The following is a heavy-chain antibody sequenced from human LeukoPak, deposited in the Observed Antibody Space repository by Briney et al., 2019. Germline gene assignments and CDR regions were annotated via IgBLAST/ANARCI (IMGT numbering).Heavy chain of an antibody. CDR3: ARHNRGFLDY. D-gene: IGHD3-22*01. V-gene: IGHV4-39*01. Sequence: SETLSLTCTVSGGSISSSSYYWGWIRQPPGKGLEWIGSIYYSGSTYYNPSLKSRVTISVDTSKNQFSLKLSSVTAADTAVYYCARHNRGFLDYWGQGTLVTVSS. CDR1: GGSISSSSYY. J-gene: IGHJ4*02. CDR2: IYYSGST.